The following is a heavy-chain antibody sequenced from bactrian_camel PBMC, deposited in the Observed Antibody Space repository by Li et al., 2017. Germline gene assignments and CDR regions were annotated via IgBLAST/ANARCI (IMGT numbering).Heavy chain of an antibody. CDR3: VMEPGYGEANYAFRY. V-gene: IGHV3S40*01. CDR1: GFTFSNYE. Sequence: PLVESGGGLVQPGRSLRLSCVVSGFTFSNYEMHWVRQPPGKGLEWIAYINSGGSTTYYANSVKGRFTISRDNAKNTMYLQMISLEPEDTAAYYCVMEPGYGEANYAFRYWGQGTQVTVS. CDR2: INSGGSTT. J-gene: IGHJ6*01. D-gene: IGHD3*01.